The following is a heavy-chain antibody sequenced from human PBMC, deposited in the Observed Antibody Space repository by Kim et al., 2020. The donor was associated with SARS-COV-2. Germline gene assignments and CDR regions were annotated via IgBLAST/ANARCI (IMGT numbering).Heavy chain of an antibody. V-gene: IGHV4-39*01. CDR2: IHHSGTT. D-gene: IGHD6-19*01. CDR3: ARRISVRGVFGAYYGMDV. CDR1: GDSISSSGSY. J-gene: IGHJ6*02. Sequence: SETLSLTCTVSGDSISSSGSYWGWIRQPPGKELEWIGSIHHSGTTYYDPSLKSRVTVSLDTSKNQFSLKLSSVTAADTAVYYCARRISVRGVFGAYYGMDVWGQGTTVTVPS.